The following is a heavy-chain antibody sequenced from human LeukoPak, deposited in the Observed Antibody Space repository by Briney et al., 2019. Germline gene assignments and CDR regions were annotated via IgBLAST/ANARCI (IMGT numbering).Heavy chain of an antibody. J-gene: IGHJ4*02. CDR3: ARDRNLNGDIDY. CDR1: GYTFTDNG. V-gene: IGHV1-18*01. Sequence: ASVKVSCKASGYTFTDNGISWVRQAPGQGLEWMGWISAYNGNTNYAQKVQGRVTMTTDTSTSTAYMELRSLRSDDTAVYYCARDRNLNGDIDYWGQGTLVTVSS. D-gene: IGHD4-17*01. CDR2: ISAYNGNT.